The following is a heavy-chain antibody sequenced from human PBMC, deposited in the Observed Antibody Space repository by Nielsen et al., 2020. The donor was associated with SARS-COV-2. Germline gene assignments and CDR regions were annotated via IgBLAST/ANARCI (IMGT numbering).Heavy chain of an antibody. V-gene: IGHV4-59*01. CDR1: GGSISSYY. Sequence: SATLSLTCTVSGGSISSYYWSWIRQPPGKGLEWIGYIYYSGSTNYNPSLKSRVTISVDTSKNQFSLKLSSVTAADTAVYYCARVGGVEFDYWGQGTLVTVSS. CDR2: IYYSGST. D-gene: IGHD3-16*01. J-gene: IGHJ4*02. CDR3: ARVGGVEFDY.